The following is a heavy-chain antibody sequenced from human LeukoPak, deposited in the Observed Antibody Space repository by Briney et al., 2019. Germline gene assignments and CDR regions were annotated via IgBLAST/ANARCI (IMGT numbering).Heavy chain of an antibody. J-gene: IGHJ4*02. CDR2: IIPIFGTA. V-gene: IGHV1-18*01. D-gene: IGHD5-12*01. CDR3: ARGSGYGDTFDY. CDR1: GYTFTTYG. Sequence: ASVRVSCKASGYTFTTYGISWVRQAPGQGLEWMGGIIPIFGTANYAQKLQGRVTMTTDTSTSTAYMELRSLRSDDTAVYYCARGSGYGDTFDYWGQGTLVTVSS.